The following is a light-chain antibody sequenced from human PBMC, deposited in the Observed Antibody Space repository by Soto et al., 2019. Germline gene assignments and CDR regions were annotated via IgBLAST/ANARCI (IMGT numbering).Light chain of an antibody. J-gene: IGKJ4*01. CDR2: AAS. CDR3: QQANSFPPLT. V-gene: IGKV1-12*01. CDR1: QTTSSW. Sequence: DIQVTQSPSSASASVGDRVTITCRTSQTTSSWLAWYQQKPGKAPKLLIYAASSLQSGVPSRFSGSGSGTHFTLTISSLQPEDFATYYCQQANSFPPLTFGGGTKVELK.